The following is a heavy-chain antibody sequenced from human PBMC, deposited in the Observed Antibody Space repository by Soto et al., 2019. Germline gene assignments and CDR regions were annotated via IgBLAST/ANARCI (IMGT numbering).Heavy chain of an antibody. D-gene: IGHD6-13*01. CDR2: IGAGGGTT. CDR1: GFTFSSYT. J-gene: IGHJ4*02. Sequence: EVQLLQSGGGLVQPGGSLRLSCAASGFTFSSYTMKWVRQAPGKGLEWVSGIGAGGGTTYYADSVKGRFTISRDNSKNTLYVQMNSLRAEDTAVYYCAKDRVGSSWPYYFDYWGQGILVTVSS. V-gene: IGHV3-23*01. CDR3: AKDRVGSSWPYYFDY.